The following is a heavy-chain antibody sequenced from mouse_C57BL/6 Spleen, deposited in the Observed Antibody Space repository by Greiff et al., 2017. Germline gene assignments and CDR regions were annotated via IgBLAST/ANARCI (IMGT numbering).Heavy chain of an antibody. D-gene: IGHD2-4*01. V-gene: IGHV5-6*02. CDR2: ISSGGSYT. CDR3: ARRGSCYYEYLEGFAY. CDR1: GFTFSSYG. Sequence: EVKLVESGGDLVKPGGSLKLSCAASGFTFSSYGMSWVRQTPDKRLEWVATISSGGSYTYYPDSVKGRCTISRDNAKNTRYLQMSSLKSEDTAMYYCARRGSCYYEYLEGFAYWGQGTLVTVSA. J-gene: IGHJ3*01.